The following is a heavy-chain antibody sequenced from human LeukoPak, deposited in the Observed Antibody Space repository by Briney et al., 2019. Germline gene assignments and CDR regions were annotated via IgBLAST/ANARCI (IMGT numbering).Heavy chain of an antibody. CDR2: ISSSGGST. J-gene: IGHJ1*01. Sequence: GGSLRLSCAASGFTFSSYAMSWVRQAPGKGLEWVSAISSSGGSTYYADPVKGRFTISRDNSKNTLYLQMNSLRAEDTAVYYCAKYVDSSGEYFQHWGQGTQVTVSS. D-gene: IGHD3-10*01. CDR1: GFTFSSYA. CDR3: AKYVDSSGEYFQH. V-gene: IGHV3-23*01.